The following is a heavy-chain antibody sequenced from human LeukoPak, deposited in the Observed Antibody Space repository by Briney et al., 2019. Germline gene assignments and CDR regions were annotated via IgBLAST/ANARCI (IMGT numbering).Heavy chain of an antibody. J-gene: IGHJ4*02. CDR3: AKRVDNGGYVFDY. D-gene: IGHD3-22*01. V-gene: IGHV3-23*01. CDR1: GFTFSSCD. Sequence: SGGSLRLSCAASGFTFSSCDMSWVRQAPGKGLEWVTTISGSGGSTQYADSVKGRFTISRDNSKNTLYLQMNSLRAEDTAVYYCAKRVDNGGYVFDYWGQGTLVTVSS. CDR2: ISGSGGST.